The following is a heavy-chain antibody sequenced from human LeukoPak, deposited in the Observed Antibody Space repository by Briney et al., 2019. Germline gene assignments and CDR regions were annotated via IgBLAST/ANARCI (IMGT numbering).Heavy chain of an antibody. Sequence: GASVKVSCKASGYTFTGYYMHWVRQAPGPGLEWMGWINPNSGGTNYAQKFQGRVTMTRDTSISTAYMELSRLRSDDTAVYYCARTHPRYYYDSSPQNWFDPWGQGTLVTVSS. CDR2: INPNSGGT. CDR1: GYTFTGYY. CDR3: ARTHPRYYYDSSPQNWFDP. D-gene: IGHD3-22*01. J-gene: IGHJ5*02. V-gene: IGHV1-2*02.